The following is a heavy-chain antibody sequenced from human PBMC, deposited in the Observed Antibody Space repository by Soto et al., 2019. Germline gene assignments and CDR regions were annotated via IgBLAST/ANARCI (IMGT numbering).Heavy chain of an antibody. D-gene: IGHD1-1*01. CDR3: ARETGTTRSNWFDP. CDR2: IYSSGST. Sequence: PSETLSLTCTVSGGSISSGDYYWSWIRQPPGKGLEWIVYIYSSGSTYYNPSLRSRVTISVDTSKNQFSLKLSSVTAADTAVYYCARETGTTRSNWFDPWGQGTLVTVSS. J-gene: IGHJ5*02. CDR1: GGSISSGDYY. V-gene: IGHV4-30-4*01.